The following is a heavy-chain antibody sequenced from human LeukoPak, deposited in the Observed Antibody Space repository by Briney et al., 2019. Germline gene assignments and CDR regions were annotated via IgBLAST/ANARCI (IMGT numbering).Heavy chain of an antibody. D-gene: IGHD1-26*01. V-gene: IGHV4-30-2*01. CDR1: GGSISSDDYY. J-gene: IGHJ4*02. Sequence: SETLSLTCTVSGGSISSDDYYWNWIRQHPGRGLEWIGYIYHSGSTYYNPSLKSRVTISVDRSKNQFSLKLSSVTAADTAVYYCARVGANTRFDYWGQGTLVTVSS. CDR2: IYHSGST. CDR3: ARVGANTRFDY.